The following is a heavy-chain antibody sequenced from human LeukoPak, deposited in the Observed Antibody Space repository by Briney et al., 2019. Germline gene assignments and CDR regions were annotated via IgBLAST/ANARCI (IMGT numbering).Heavy chain of an antibody. CDR3: AGGSGLLLYYMDV. J-gene: IGHJ6*03. Sequence: PSETLSLTCTVSGGSISSSSYYWGWIRQPPGKGLEWIGRLYTTGSTNYNPSLKSRVTISVDTSKNQFSLKLSSVTAADTAVYYCAGGSGLLLYYMDVWGKGTTVTVSS. V-gene: IGHV4-39*07. CDR2: LYTTGST. D-gene: IGHD2-15*01. CDR1: GGSISSSSYY.